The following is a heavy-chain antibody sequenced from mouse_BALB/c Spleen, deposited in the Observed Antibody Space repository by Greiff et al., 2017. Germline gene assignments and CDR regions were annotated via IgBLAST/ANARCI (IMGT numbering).Heavy chain of an antibody. CDR2: IDPYNGGT. Sequence: EVQLQESGPELVKPGASVKVSCKASGYAFTSYNMYWVKQSHGKSLEWIGYIDPYNGGTSYNQKFKGKATLTVDKSSSTAYMHLNSLTSEDSAVYYCARGGITTVVKAMDYWGQGTSVTVSS. CDR3: ARGGITTVVKAMDY. J-gene: IGHJ4*01. V-gene: IGHV1S135*01. CDR1: GYAFTSYN. D-gene: IGHD1-1*01.